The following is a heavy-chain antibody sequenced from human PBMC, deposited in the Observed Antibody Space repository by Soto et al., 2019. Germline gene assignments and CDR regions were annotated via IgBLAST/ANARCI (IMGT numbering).Heavy chain of an antibody. V-gene: IGHV1-46*01. D-gene: IGHD5-12*01. CDR2: INPSGGST. J-gene: IGHJ4*02. CDR1: GYSFTSCY. CDR3: ARDAMSGSGY. Sequence: ASVKVAGRASGYSFTSCYMHWVRQAPGQGLEWMGIINPSGGSTSYAQKFQGRVTMTRDTSTSTVYMELSSLRSDDTAVYYCARDAMSGSGYWGQGTLVTVSS.